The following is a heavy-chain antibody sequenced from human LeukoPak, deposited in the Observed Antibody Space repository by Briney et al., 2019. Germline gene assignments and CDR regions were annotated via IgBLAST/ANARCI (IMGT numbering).Heavy chain of an antibody. Sequence: ASVKVSCRASGYTFTSYYMHWVRQAPGQGLEWMGIINPSGGSTSYAQKFQGRVTMTRDTSTSTVYMELSSLRSEDTAVYYCAGDFGVRGGSYYYGMDVWGKGTTVTVSS. CDR1: GYTFTSYY. CDR3: AGDFGVRGGSYYYGMDV. J-gene: IGHJ6*04. V-gene: IGHV1-46*01. CDR2: INPSGGST. D-gene: IGHD3-10*01.